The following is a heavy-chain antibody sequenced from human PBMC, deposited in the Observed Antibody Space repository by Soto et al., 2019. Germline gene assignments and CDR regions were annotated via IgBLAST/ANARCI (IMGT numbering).Heavy chain of an antibody. D-gene: IGHD2-21*02. CDR3: ARQLAYCGGDCYTEPIEY. CDR2: VNPRSGDT. CDR1: GYTFINYY. V-gene: IGHV1-2*02. Sequence: ASVKVSCKDSGYTFINYYIHWVRQDALGWLEWMGWVNPRSGDTNYAQKFQGRVTMTRDTSISTAYMKLSRLRSDDTAVYYCARQLAYCGGDCYTEPIEYWGQGTLVTVSS. J-gene: IGHJ4*02.